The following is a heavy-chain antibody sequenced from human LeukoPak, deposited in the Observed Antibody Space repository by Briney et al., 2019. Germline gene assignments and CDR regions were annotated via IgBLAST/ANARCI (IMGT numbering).Heavy chain of an antibody. D-gene: IGHD6-13*01. V-gene: IGHV3-21*01. Sequence: GGSLRLSCAASGFPFSSFSMTWVRQAPGKGLEWVSSISSSSSYIYYADSVKGRFTISRDNAKNSLYLQMNSLRAEDTAVYYCARYSSSWRGTNWFDPWGQGTLVTVSS. CDR3: ARYSSSWRGTNWFDP. J-gene: IGHJ5*02. CDR1: GFPFSSFS. CDR2: ISSSSSYI.